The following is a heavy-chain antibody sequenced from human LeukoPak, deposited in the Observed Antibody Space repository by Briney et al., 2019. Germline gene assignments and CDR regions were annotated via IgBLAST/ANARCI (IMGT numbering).Heavy chain of an antibody. CDR2: IKADSGVT. D-gene: IGHD3-22*01. CDR1: GYTFTGYY. V-gene: IGHV1-2*02. Sequence: ASVKSSCKASGYTFTGYYLHWVRQAPVQGVEWVGWIKADSGVTNYAQRGQGRDSLTRGTSLSTAYMGLRTPRSDDTGLCICVTSGYPYNAFDIWGQGTMVTVSS. CDR3: VTSGYPYNAFDI. J-gene: IGHJ3*02.